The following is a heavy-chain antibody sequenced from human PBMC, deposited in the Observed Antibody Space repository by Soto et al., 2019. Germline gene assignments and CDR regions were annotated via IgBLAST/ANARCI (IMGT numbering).Heavy chain of an antibody. CDR2: MNPNSGNT. CDR3: ARGENTYYDILTVNENDP. V-gene: IGHV1-8*01. Sequence: ASVKVSCKASGYTFTSYDINWVRQATGQGLEWMGWMNPNSGNTGYAQKFQGRVTMTRNTSISTAYMELSSLRSEDTAVYYCARGENTYYDILTVNENDPWGQGTLVTVSS. CDR1: GYTFTSYD. J-gene: IGHJ5*02. D-gene: IGHD3-9*01.